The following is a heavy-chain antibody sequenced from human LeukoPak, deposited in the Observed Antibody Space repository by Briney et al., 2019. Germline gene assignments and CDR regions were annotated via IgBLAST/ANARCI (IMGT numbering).Heavy chain of an antibody. CDR2: VTGSSKAT. D-gene: IGHD2-15*01. CDR1: GFTSSSYG. CDR3: AKNGDRGAYCTGGTCYPYFYYYMDV. V-gene: IGHV3-23*01. J-gene: IGHJ6*03. Sequence: GGSLRLSCEASGFTSSSYGMSWVRQAPGKGLEWLSGVTGSSKATYYTDSVKGRFTISRDNSKNTLYLQMNSLRAEDTAIYYCAKNGDRGAYCTGGTCYPYFYYYMDVWGKGTTVTI.